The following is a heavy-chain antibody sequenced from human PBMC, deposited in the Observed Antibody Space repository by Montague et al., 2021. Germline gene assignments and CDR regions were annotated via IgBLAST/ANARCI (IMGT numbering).Heavy chain of an antibody. D-gene: IGHD6-13*01. CDR1: GFPFSSYT. Sequence: SLRLSCAGSGFPFSSYTMNWVRQAPGKGLEWVSSISSWNHYIYYADSVKGRFTISRDNAKATLYLQMNSLRVEDTAVYYCARNLASAAPGAFDIWGQGTMVTVSS. V-gene: IGHV3-21*01. CDR3: ARNLASAAPGAFDI. J-gene: IGHJ3*02. CDR2: ISSWNHYI.